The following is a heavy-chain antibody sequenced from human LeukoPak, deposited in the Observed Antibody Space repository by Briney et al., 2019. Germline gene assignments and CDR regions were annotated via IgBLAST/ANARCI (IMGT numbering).Heavy chain of an antibody. CDR2: ISSSSSYI. CDR3: ARDDSGSTDAFDI. CDR1: GFTFSSYS. J-gene: IGHJ3*02. D-gene: IGHD3-22*01. V-gene: IGHV3-21*01. Sequence: GGSLRLSCAASGFTFSSYSMNWVRQAPGKGLEWVSSISSSSSYICYADSVKGRFTISRDNAKNSLYLQMNSLRAEDTAVYYCARDDSGSTDAFDIWGQGTMVTVSS.